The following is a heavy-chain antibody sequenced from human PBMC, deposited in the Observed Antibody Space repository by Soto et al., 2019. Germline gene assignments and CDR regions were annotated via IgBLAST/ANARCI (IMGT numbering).Heavy chain of an antibody. CDR2: IYHSGST. Sequence: SETLSLTCAFSSGSISSSNWWSWVRQPPGKGLEWIGEIYHSGSTNYNPSLKSRVTISVDTSKNQFSLKLNSVTAADTAVYYCARRLGPNDFWGQGTLVTVSS. D-gene: IGHD1-26*01. CDR1: SGSISSSNW. CDR3: ARRLGPNDF. J-gene: IGHJ4*02. V-gene: IGHV4-4*02.